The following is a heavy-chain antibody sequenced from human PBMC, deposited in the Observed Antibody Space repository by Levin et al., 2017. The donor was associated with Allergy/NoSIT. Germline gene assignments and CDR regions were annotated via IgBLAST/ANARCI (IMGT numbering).Heavy chain of an antibody. J-gene: IGHJ4*02. CDR3: ARFLGDSGYSYYFDY. CDR1: GGSISSGGYS. V-gene: IGHV4-30-2*01. CDR2: IYHSGST. Sequence: SETLSLTCAVSGGSISSGGYSWSWIRQPPGKGLEWIGYIYHSGSTYYNPSLKSRVTISVDRSKNQFSLKLSSVTAADTAVYYCARFLGDSGYSYYFDYWGQGTLVTVSS. D-gene: IGHD5-12*01.